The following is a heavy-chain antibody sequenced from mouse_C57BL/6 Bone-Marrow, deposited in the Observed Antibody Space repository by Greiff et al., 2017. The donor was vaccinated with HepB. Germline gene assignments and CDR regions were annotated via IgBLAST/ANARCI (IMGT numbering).Heavy chain of an antibody. Sequence: QVQLKESGAELVRPGASVTLSCKASGYTFTDYEMHWVKQTPVHGLEWIGAIDPETGGTAYNQKFKGKAILTADKSSSTAYMELRSLTSEDSAVYYCTRGAVVAGDGWFAYWGQGTLVTVSA. CDR2: IDPETGGT. J-gene: IGHJ3*01. CDR1: GYTFTDYE. V-gene: IGHV1-15*01. CDR3: TRGAVVAGDGWFAY. D-gene: IGHD1-1*01.